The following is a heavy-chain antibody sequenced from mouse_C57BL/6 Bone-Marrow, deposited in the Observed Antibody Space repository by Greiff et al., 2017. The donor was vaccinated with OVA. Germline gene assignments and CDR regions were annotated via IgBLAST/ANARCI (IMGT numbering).Heavy chain of an antibody. Sequence: QVQLQQPGAELVKPGASVKLSCKASGYTFTSYWMHWVKQRPGQGLEWIGMIHPNSGSTNYNEKFKSKATLTVDKSSSTAYMQLSSLTSEDSAVYYCAREGDLFRLAGNYYAMDYWGQGTSVTVSS. CDR2: IHPNSGST. CDR1: GYTFTSYW. J-gene: IGHJ4*01. V-gene: IGHV1-64*01. D-gene: IGHD3-3*01. CDR3: AREGDLFRLAGNYYAMDY.